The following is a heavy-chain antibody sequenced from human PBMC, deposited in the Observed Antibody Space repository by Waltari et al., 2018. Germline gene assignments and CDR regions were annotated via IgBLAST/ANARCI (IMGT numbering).Heavy chain of an antibody. D-gene: IGHD2-2*01. Sequence: EVQLVESGGGLVKPGGSLRLSCAASGFTFSSYRMNWVRQAPGKGLEWVSSITSSSTYTYYADSVNGRFTISRDNARNSLFVEMKSLRAEDTAVYYCARDLGSRGPRGMDVWGQGTTVIVS. CDR3: ARDLGSRGPRGMDV. V-gene: IGHV3-21*01. CDR1: GFTFSSYR. J-gene: IGHJ6*02. CDR2: ITSSSTYT.